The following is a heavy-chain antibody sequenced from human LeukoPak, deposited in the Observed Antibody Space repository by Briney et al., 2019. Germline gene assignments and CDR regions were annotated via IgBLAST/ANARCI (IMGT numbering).Heavy chain of an antibody. CDR2: ISAYNGNT. J-gene: IGHJ5*02. V-gene: IGHV1-18*01. CDR1: GYTFTSYG. CDR3: ARDSRITIFGVASNWFDP. Sequence: ASVKVPCKASGYTFTSYGISWVRQAPGQGLEWMGWISAYNGNTNYAQKLQGRVTMTTDTSTSTAYMELRSLRSDDTAVYYCARDSRITIFGVASNWFDPWGQGTLVTVSS. D-gene: IGHD3-3*01.